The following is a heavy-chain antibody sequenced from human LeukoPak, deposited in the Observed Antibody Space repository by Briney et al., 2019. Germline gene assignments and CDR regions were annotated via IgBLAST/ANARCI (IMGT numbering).Heavy chain of an antibody. CDR3: ARDSRRGHFDY. CDR1: GFHFSNYW. CDR2: INRDGSTT. J-gene: IGHJ4*02. Sequence: PGGSLRLSCAASGFHFSNYWVHWVRQAPGKGLVWVSRINRDGSTTKYADSVKGRFTVSRDNAKNSLYLQMNSLRAEDTAVYYCARDSRRGHFDYWGQGTLVTVSS. V-gene: IGHV3-74*03.